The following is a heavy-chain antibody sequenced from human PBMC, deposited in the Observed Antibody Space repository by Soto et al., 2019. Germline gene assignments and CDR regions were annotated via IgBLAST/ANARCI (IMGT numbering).Heavy chain of an antibody. D-gene: IGHD5-18*01. Sequence: GGSLRLSCAASGFTFSSYGMHWVRQAPGKGLEWVAVISYDGSNKYYADSVKGRFTISRDNSKNTLYLQMNSLRAEDTAVYYCAKEGYSYGHIDYWGQGTLVTVSS. J-gene: IGHJ4*02. CDR2: ISYDGSNK. CDR1: GFTFSSYG. V-gene: IGHV3-30*18. CDR3: AKEGYSYGHIDY.